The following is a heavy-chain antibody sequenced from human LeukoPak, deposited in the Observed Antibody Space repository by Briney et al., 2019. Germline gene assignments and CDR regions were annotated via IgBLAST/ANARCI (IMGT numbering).Heavy chain of an antibody. D-gene: IGHD3-10*01. CDR3: AKIGGYMVRGVENWFDP. Sequence: SETLSLTCTVSGGSISSYYWSWIRQPAGKGLEWIGSIDYSVSTNYNPSLKSRVTISVDTSKNQFSLKVTSVTAADTAVYYCAKIGGYMVRGVENWFDPWGQGTLVTVSS. CDR2: IDYSVST. J-gene: IGHJ5*02. V-gene: IGHV4-59*05. CDR1: GGSISSYY.